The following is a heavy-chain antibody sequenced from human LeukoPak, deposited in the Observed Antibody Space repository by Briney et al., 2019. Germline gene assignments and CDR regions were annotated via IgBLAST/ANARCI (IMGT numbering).Heavy chain of an antibody. Sequence: GGSLRLSCAASGFTFSIYAMGWVRQAPGKGLEWVSTISDSGGRTYYADSVKGRFTISRDNSKNTLYLQMNSLRAEDTAVYYCAKSVVVAAYYYFDYWGQGTLVTVSS. D-gene: IGHD2-15*01. J-gene: IGHJ4*02. CDR1: GFTFSIYA. V-gene: IGHV3-23*01. CDR2: ISDSGGRT. CDR3: AKSVVVAAYYYFDY.